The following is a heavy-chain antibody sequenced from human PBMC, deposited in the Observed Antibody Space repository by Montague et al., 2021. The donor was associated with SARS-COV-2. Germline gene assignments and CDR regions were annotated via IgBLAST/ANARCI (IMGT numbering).Heavy chain of an antibody. V-gene: IGHV4-59*01. D-gene: IGHD3-22*01. CDR3: ARGGGYYNYGLDV. Sequence: SETLSLTCTVSGGSISNYYWSWIRQPPGRGLGWIGYIYYSGSTDYGPSLKSRVTISLDTSKNQFSLKVTSVTAADTAVYYCARGGGYYNYGLDVWGQGTTVTVSS. CDR2: IYYSGST. CDR1: GGSISNYY. J-gene: IGHJ6*02.